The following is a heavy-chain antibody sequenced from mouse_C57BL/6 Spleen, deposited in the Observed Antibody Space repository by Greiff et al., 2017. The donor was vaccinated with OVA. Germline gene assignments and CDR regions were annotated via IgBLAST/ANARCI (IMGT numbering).Heavy chain of an antibody. Sequence: QVQLQQPGAELVKPGASVKLSCKASGYTFTSYWMHWVKQRPGRGLEWIGRIAPNSGGTKYNEKFKSKATLTVDKPSSTAYLQLSSLTSEDSAVYYCAREGHDPDYWGQGTTLTVSS. CDR3: AREGHDPDY. CDR1: GYTFTSYW. V-gene: IGHV1-72*01. CDR2: IAPNSGGT. J-gene: IGHJ2*01.